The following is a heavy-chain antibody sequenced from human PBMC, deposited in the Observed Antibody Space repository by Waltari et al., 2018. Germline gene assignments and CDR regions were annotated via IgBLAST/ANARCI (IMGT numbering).Heavy chain of an antibody. D-gene: IGHD2-2*01. Sequence: QLHLQESGPGLVKHSETLSLTCTVSGGSIRTSDHYWGWICQSPGKGLEWIGTIYYSGNPYYNPSLKGRVSISVYTSKRQFSLRLSSGTAADTAVYYCARQGKYNTRWYVAWYYYDGMDVWGQGTTVTVSS. CDR3: ARQGKYNTRWYVAWYYYDGMDV. V-gene: IGHV4-39*01. CDR1: GGSIRTSDHY. J-gene: IGHJ6*02. CDR2: IYYSGNP.